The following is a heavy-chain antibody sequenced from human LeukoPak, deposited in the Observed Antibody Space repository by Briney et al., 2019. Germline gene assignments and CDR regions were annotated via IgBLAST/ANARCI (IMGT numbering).Heavy chain of an antibody. V-gene: IGHV4-59*01. CDR2: IYNSGRT. D-gene: IGHD6-13*01. J-gene: IGHJ1*01. CDR1: GGSIRDYH. Sequence: SETLSLTCTVSGGSIRDYHWSWIRQPPGKGLEYIGYIYNSGRTFYNPSLKSRVTISADTSKKQFSLKLTSVTAADTAVYYCASTTHSSWPWPQYFQHWGQGTLVTVSS. CDR3: ASTTHSSWPWPQYFQH.